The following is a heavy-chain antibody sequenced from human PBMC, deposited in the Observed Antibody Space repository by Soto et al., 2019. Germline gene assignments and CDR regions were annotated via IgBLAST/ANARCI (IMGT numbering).Heavy chain of an antibody. Sequence: EVQLLESGGGLVQPGGSLRLSCVASGFTFSRYVMTWVRQAPGKGLEWVSTINSNGGRTYYTDSVKGRFTISRDNSKNSLCLQMNGLRAEDTAVYFCARVPDLDYCSRTSCLYYFDYWGQGALVTVSS. J-gene: IGHJ4*02. CDR2: INSNGGRT. CDR3: ARVPDLDYCSRTSCLYYFDY. V-gene: IGHV3-23*01. CDR1: GFTFSRYV. D-gene: IGHD2-2*01.